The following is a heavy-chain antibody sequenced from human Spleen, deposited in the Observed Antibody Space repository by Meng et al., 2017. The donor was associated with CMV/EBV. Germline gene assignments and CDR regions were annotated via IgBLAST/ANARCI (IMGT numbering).Heavy chain of an antibody. CDR3: ARELTTSRGMDV. V-gene: IGHV1-2*02. CDR1: GYTFTSYG. Sequence: ASVKVSCKASGYTFTSYGISWVRQAPGQGLEWMGWISAYSGGTNYAQKFQGRVTMTRDTSISTAYMELSRLRSDDTAVYYCARELTTSRGMDVWGQGTTVTVSS. J-gene: IGHJ6*02. D-gene: IGHD4-11*01. CDR2: ISAYSGGT.